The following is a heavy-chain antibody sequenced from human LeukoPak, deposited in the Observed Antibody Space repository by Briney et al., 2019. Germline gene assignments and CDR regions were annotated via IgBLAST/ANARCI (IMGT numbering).Heavy chain of an antibody. D-gene: IGHD6-6*01. J-gene: IGHJ4*02. CDR3: ARSIAARYDY. V-gene: IGHV4-34*01. CDR1: GGSFSGYY. CDR2: INHSGSA. Sequence: PSETLSLTCAVYGGSFSGYYWSWIRQPPGKGLEWFGEINHSGSANYNPSLKSRVTISVDTSKNQFSLKLSSVTAADTAVYYCARSIAARYDYWGQGTLVTVSS.